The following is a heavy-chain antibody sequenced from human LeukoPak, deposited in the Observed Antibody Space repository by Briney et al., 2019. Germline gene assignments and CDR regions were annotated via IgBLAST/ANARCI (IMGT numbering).Heavy chain of an antibody. CDR1: GFTFRFYW. V-gene: IGHV3-74*01. D-gene: IGHD2-15*01. CDR2: ISNDGSST. Sequence: GGSLRLSCASSGFTFRFYWMHWVRQAPGKGLVWVSRISNDGSSTSYAGSVKGRFTISRDNGKNTLYLQMNSLRAEDTAVYYCARDNEFCTGGTCRLDFWGQGALVTVSS. CDR3: ARDNEFCTGGTCRLDF. J-gene: IGHJ4*02.